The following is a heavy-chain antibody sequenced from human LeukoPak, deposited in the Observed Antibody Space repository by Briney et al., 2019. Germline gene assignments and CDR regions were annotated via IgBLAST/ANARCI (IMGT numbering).Heavy chain of an antibody. CDR1: GFTFSDYY. Sequence: GGSLRLSCAASGFTFSDYYMSWIRQAPGKGLEWVSYISSSGSTIYYADSVKGRFTISRDNAKNSLYLQMNSLRAEGTAVYYCARATFHDDYYYYGMDVWGQGTTVTVSS. V-gene: IGHV3-11*01. CDR3: ARATFHDDYYYYGMDV. J-gene: IGHJ6*02. D-gene: IGHD2/OR15-2a*01. CDR2: ISSSGSTI.